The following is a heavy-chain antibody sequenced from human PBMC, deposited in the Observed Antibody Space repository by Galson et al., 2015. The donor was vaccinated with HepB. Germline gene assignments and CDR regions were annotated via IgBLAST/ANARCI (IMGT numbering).Heavy chain of an antibody. CDR3: AMVPCGGDCYSLWPPPEYFQQ. J-gene: IGHJ1*01. CDR1: GYTFTGYY. V-gene: IGHV1-2*06. Sequence: SVKVSCKASGYTFTGYYMHWVRQAPGQGLEWMGRINPNSGGTNYAQKFQGRVTMTRDTSISTAYMELSRLRSDDTAVYYCAMVPCGGDCYSLWPPPEYFQQWGQGTPVTVTA. D-gene: IGHD2-21*02. CDR2: INPNSGGT.